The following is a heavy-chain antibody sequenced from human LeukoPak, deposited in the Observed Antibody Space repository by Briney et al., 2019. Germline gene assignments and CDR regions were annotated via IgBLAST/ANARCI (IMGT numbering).Heavy chain of an antibody. D-gene: IGHD2-8*01. CDR3: ARDWVQYDLPRYSDC. CDR2: LYSGGGT. V-gene: IGHV3-66*01. Sequence: GGSLRLSCAASGLTVSSNYMSWVRQAPGKGLEWVSGLYSGGGTYYADSVEGRFDISRDNSKNTLYLQMNSLRAEDTAVYYCARDWVQYDLPRYSDCWGQGALVTVSS. CDR1: GLTVSSNY. J-gene: IGHJ4*02.